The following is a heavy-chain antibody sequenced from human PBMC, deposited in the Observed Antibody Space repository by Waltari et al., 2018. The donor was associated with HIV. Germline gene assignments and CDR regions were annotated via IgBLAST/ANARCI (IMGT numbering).Heavy chain of an antibody. Sequence: QVQLVESGGGVVQHGRSLRLSCAGYGFPFSNYALHWVRQAPGKGLEWVAVISYDGNNKYYADSVKGRFTISRDNSKNTLYLQMNSLRAEDTAVYYCARDPQYCSSTSCSYYFDYWGQGTLVTVSS. V-gene: IGHV3-30-3*01. CDR2: ISYDGNNK. CDR1: GFPFSNYA. J-gene: IGHJ4*02. D-gene: IGHD2-2*01. CDR3: ARDPQYCSSTSCSYYFDY.